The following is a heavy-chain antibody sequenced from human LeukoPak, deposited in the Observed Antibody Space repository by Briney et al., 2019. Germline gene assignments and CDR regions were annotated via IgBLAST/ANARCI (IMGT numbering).Heavy chain of an antibody. V-gene: IGHV1-69*06. Sequence: SVKVSCKASGGTFSSYVINWVRQAPGQGLEWMGGIIPIFGTANYAQKFQGRVTITADKSTSTAYMGLSSLRSEDTAVYYCAMGVGAPEDLAVAADFDYWGQGTLVTVSS. D-gene: IGHD6-19*01. J-gene: IGHJ4*02. CDR2: IIPIFGTA. CDR1: GGTFSSYV. CDR3: AMGVGAPEDLAVAADFDY.